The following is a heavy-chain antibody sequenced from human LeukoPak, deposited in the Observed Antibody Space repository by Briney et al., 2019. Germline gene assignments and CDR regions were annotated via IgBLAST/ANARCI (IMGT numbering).Heavy chain of an antibody. CDR1: GFTFSNYW. V-gene: IGHV3-7*01. CDR3: ASGRQLGY. Sequence: PGGSLSLSCAASGFTFSNYWMSWVRQAPGKGLEWVAIIKEDGSEKYYVDSVKGRFTISRDNARNSLYLQMNSLRAEDTAVYYCASGRQLGYWGQGTLVTVSS. J-gene: IGHJ4*02. CDR2: IKEDGSEK. D-gene: IGHD6-13*01.